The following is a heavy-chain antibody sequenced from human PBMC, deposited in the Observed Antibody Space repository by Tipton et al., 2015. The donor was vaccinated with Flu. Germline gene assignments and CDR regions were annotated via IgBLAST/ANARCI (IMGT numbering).Heavy chain of an antibody. CDR2: IYYSGST. D-gene: IGHD3-10*01. CDR3: ARERGYYYGSGSYYDAFDI. CDR1: GASIRSSSYY. V-gene: IGHV4-39*07. Sequence: TLSLTCTVSGASIRSSSYYWGWIRQPPGKGLEWIGSIYYSGSTYYNPSLKSRVTISVDTSKNQFSLKLSSVTAADTAVYYCARERGYYYGSGSYYDAFDIWGQGTMVTVSS. J-gene: IGHJ3*02.